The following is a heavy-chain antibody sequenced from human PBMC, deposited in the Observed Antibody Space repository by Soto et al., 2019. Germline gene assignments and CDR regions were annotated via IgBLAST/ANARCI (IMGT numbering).Heavy chain of an antibody. CDR3: VRGRATWYYAY. D-gene: IGHD3-16*01. J-gene: IGHJ4*02. Sequence: PSETLSLTCAVYGGSLNNFYWSWIRQPPGKGLEWIGQINDGGSTNYNSSLKSRVIISVDTSKNQFSLNLRSVTAADTAMYYCVRGRATWYYAYWGQGTQVTVS. V-gene: IGHV4-34*01. CDR1: GGSLNNFY. CDR2: INDGGST.